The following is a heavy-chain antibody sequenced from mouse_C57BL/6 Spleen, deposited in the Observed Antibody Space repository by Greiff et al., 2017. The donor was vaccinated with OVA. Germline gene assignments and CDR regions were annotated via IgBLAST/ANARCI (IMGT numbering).Heavy chain of an antibody. V-gene: IGHV1-15*01. CDR1: GYTFTDYE. J-gene: IGHJ1*03. Sequence: VHLVESGAELVRPGASVTLSCKASGYTFTDYEMHWVKQTPVHGLEWIGAIDPETGGTAYNQKFKGKAILTADKSSSTAYMELRSLTSEDSAVYYCTNNYYGSSPNWYFDVWGTGTTVTVSS. CDR3: TNNYYGSSPNWYFDV. CDR2: IDPETGGT. D-gene: IGHD1-1*01.